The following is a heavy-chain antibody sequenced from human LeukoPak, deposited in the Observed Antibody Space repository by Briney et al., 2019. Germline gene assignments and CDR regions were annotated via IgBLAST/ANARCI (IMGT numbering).Heavy chain of an antibody. CDR3: ARDGSYLGY. CDR1: GFIVSSNY. V-gene: IGHV3-53*01. Sequence: GGSLRLSCAASGFIVSSNYMSWVRQAPGKGLEWVSILYSGGSTYYADSVKGRFTISRDNSKNTLYLQMNSLRAEDTAVYYCARDGSYLGYWGQGTLVTVSS. CDR2: LYSGGST. J-gene: IGHJ4*02.